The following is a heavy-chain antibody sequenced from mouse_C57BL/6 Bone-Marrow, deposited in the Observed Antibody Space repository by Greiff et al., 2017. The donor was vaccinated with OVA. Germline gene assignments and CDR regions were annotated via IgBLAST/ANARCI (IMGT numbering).Heavy chain of an antibody. V-gene: IGHV5-17*01. Sequence: EVKVVEPGGGLVKPGGSLKLSCAASGFTFSDYGMHWVRQAPEKGLEWVAYISSGSSNIYYAETVKGRFTISKDNAKNTLYLQMNSRRAEEKAMYYCARGRRPFAYWGQGTVVTVSA. CDR1: GFTFSDYG. CDR2: ISSGSSNI. CDR3: ARGRRPFAY. J-gene: IGHJ3*01. D-gene: IGHD1-2*01.